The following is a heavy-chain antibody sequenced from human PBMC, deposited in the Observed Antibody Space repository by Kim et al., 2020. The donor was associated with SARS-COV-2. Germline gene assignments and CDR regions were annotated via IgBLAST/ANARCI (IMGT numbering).Heavy chain of an antibody. V-gene: IGHV3-7*01. Sequence: LSLTCAASGFMFNNYWMSWVRQAPGKGLEWVANMNQDGSEKYFVDSVKGRFTISRDNAKNSLYLQMNSLRAEDTAFYYCARIYGAGNYHFDFWGQGTLVTVSS. CDR1: GFMFNNYW. D-gene: IGHD3-10*01. CDR3: ARIYGAGNYHFDF. CDR2: MNQDGSEK. J-gene: IGHJ4*02.